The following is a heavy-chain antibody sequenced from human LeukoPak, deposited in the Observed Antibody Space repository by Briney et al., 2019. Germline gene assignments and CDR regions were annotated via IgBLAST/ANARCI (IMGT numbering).Heavy chain of an antibody. D-gene: IGHD4-17*01. J-gene: IGHJ4*02. Sequence: GGSLRLSCAASGFTFSSYGMHWVRQAPGKGLEWVAFIRYDGSNKYYADSVKGRFTISRDNSKNTLYLQMNSLRAVDTAVYYCAKCGDYGDYVYFDYWGQGTLVTVSS. V-gene: IGHV3-30*02. CDR2: IRYDGSNK. CDR3: AKCGDYGDYVYFDY. CDR1: GFTFSSYG.